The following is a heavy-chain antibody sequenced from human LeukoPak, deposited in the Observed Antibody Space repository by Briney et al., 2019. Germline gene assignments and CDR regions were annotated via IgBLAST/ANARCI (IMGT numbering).Heavy chain of an antibody. CDR2: TWYDGSNK. CDR3: ARAHYYDSSGYYYVWPANFDY. CDR1: GFTFSSYG. D-gene: IGHD3-22*01. Sequence: GGSLRLSCEASGFTFSSYGMHWVRQAPGKGLEWVAVTWYDGSNKYYADSVKGRFTISRDNSKNTLYLQMNSLRAEDTAVYYCARAHYYDSSGYYYVWPANFDYWGRGTLVTVSS. J-gene: IGHJ4*02. V-gene: IGHV3-33*01.